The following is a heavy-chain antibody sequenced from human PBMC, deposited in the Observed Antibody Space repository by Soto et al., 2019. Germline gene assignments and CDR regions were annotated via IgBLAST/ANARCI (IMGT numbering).Heavy chain of an antibody. Sequence: PGGSLRLSCAASGFTFSSYAMSWVRQAPGKGLEWVSAISGSGGSTYYADSVKGRFTISRDNSKNTLYLQMNSLRAEDTAVYYCAKVAPPWGGGVNNWFDPWGQGTLVTVSS. CDR1: GFTFSSYA. CDR3: AKVAPPWGGGVNNWFDP. D-gene: IGHD3-16*01. J-gene: IGHJ5*02. V-gene: IGHV3-23*01. CDR2: ISGSGGST.